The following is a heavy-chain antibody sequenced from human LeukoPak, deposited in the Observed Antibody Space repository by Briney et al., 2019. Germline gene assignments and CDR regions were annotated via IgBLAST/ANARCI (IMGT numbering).Heavy chain of an antibody. CDR3: AKENYYESSGYVDY. CDR1: GFTFSSYG. V-gene: IGHV3-30*18. Sequence: GGSLRLSCVASGFTFSSYGMHWFRQAPGKGLEWVAVISNDGSNKHYADSVKGRFTISRDNSKNTLYLQMNSLRAEDTAVYYCAKENYYESSGYVDYWGQGTLVTVSS. J-gene: IGHJ4*02. D-gene: IGHD3-22*01. CDR2: ISNDGSNK.